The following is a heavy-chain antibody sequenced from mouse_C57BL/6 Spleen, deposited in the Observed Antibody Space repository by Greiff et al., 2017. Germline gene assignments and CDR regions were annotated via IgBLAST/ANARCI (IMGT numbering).Heavy chain of an antibody. Sequence: VQLQQSGPELVKPGASVKLSCKASGYTFTSYDINWVKQRPGQGLEWIGWIYPRDGSTKYNEKFKGKATLTVDTSSSTAYMELHSLTSEDSAVYFCAREENYYGSTDGYFDVWGTGTTVTVSS. D-gene: IGHD1-1*01. CDR1: GYTFTSYD. V-gene: IGHV1-85*01. J-gene: IGHJ1*03. CDR3: AREENYYGSTDGYFDV. CDR2: IYPRDGST.